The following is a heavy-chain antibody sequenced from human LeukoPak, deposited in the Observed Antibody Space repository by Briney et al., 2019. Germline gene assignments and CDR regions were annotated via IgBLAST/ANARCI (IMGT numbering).Heavy chain of an antibody. CDR1: GYTFTDYY. CDR3: ARKGGPRVNAFDF. CDR2: INPNTGGT. Sequence: GASVKVSCKASGYTFTDYYMHWVRQAPGKGLEWMGWINPNTGGTNYAQMFQGRVTMTRDTSISTAYMELTGLRSDDTAMYFCARKGGPRVNAFDFWGQGTMVTVSS. D-gene: IGHD1-14*01. V-gene: IGHV1-2*02. J-gene: IGHJ3*01.